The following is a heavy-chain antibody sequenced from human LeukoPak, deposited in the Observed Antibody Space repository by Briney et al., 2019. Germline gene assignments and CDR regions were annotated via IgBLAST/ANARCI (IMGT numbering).Heavy chain of an antibody. Sequence: GSLRLSCAASGFTFSSYSMNWVRQAPGKGLEWVSYISGSSSTIHYADSVKGRFTISRDNAKNSLYLQMNSLRAEDTAVYYCAREVGSSFGAFDIWGQGTMVTVSS. D-gene: IGHD6-13*01. CDR2: ISGSSSTI. CDR3: AREVGSSFGAFDI. CDR1: GFTFSSYS. J-gene: IGHJ3*02. V-gene: IGHV3-48*04.